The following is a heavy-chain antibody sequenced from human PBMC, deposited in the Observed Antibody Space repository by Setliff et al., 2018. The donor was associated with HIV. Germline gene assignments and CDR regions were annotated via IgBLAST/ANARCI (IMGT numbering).Heavy chain of an antibody. CDR2: IYTSGST. Sequence: SEPLSLTCTVSGGSISSGSYYWSWIRQPAGKGLEWIGRIYTSGSTNYNPALKSRVTMSVDTSKNQFSLKLSSVTAADTAVYYCARERSFIDYWGQGTLVTVSS. CDR3: ARERSFIDY. J-gene: IGHJ4*02. CDR1: GGSISSGSYY. V-gene: IGHV4-61*02.